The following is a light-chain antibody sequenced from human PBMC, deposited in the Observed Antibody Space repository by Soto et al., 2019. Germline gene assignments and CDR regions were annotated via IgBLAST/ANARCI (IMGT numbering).Light chain of an antibody. Sequence: IVLTQSPGTLSLSPGYRSTLSCRASQTVTNNYLAWYQQQPGQAPRLLIYGASSRATGIPDRFSGSGSGTYFTLNISRLEPEDFAVYYCQRYGSSTTFGQGTRWIS. CDR2: GAS. CDR1: QTVTNNY. V-gene: IGKV3-20*01. CDR3: QRYGSSTT. J-gene: IGKJ1*01.